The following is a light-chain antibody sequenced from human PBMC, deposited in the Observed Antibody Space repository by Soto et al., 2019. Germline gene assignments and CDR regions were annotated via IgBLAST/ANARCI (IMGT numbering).Light chain of an antibody. CDR3: QQRSSWPLLT. Sequence: EIVLTQSPATLSLSPGERATLSCRASQSVNSYLAWYQQKPGQAPRLLIYDASNRATGIPARFSGGGSGTDFTLTISSLEPEVFAVYYCQQRSSWPLLTFGGGTKVDIK. J-gene: IGKJ4*01. CDR2: DAS. CDR1: QSVNSY. V-gene: IGKV3-11*01.